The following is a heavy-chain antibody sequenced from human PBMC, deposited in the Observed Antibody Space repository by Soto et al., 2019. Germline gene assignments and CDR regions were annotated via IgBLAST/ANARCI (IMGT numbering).Heavy chain of an antibody. J-gene: IGHJ5*02. CDR3: ARAPVVNGPEYGENWFDP. V-gene: IGHV4-31*03. CDR2: IYYSGST. D-gene: IGHD4-17*01. Sequence: QVQLQESGPGLVKPSQTLSLTCTVSGGSISSGGHYWSWIRQHPGKGLEWIGYIYYSGSTYYNPSLKSRVTISVDTSKNKFSLKLSSVTAADTAVYYCARAPVVNGPEYGENWFDPWGQGTLVTVSS. CDR1: GGSISSGGHY.